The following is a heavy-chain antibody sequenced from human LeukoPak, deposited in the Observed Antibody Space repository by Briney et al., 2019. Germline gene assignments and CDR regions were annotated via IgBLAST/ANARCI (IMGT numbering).Heavy chain of an antibody. CDR3: ASVRRGFGESSKYYSYYYMDV. CDR2: ISHHGST. CDR1: GYSISSDYY. V-gene: IGHV4-38-2*01. J-gene: IGHJ6*03. Sequence: SETLSLTCSVSGYSISSDYYWGWIRQPPGKGLEWIGSISHHGSTYYNPSLKSRVTISVDTSKNQFSLRLSAVTAADTAVYYCASVRRGFGESSKYYSYYYMDVWGNGTTVPIS. D-gene: IGHD3-10*01.